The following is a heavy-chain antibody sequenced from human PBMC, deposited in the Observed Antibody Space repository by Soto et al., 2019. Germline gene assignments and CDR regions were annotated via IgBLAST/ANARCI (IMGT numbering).Heavy chain of an antibody. CDR1: GDSVSSNSAA. V-gene: IGHV6-1*01. J-gene: IGHJ5*02. D-gene: IGHD2-2*02. Sequence: QTLSLTCAVSGDSVSSNSAAWNVIRQSPSRGLEWLGRTYYRSKWYNDYAVSVKSRITINPDTSKNQFSLQLNSVTPEDTAVYYCAREGGLGYCSSTSCYTSNWFDPWGQGTLVTVSS. CDR3: AREGGLGYCSSTSCYTSNWFDP. CDR2: TYYRSKWYN.